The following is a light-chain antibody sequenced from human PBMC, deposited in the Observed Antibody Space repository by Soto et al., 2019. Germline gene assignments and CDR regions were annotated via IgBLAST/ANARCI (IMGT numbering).Light chain of an antibody. J-gene: IGKJ5*01. CDR3: QHYQSGHPIT. CDR2: GAS. CDR1: QSVGTR. V-gene: IGKV3-20*01. Sequence: EILRTQYPDTLSLSPGERATLSCRAAQSVGTRLAWYQHKTGQAPRLLISGASSRATGIPDRFTGSGSETSFTLTISRLEPEDFALYYCQHYQSGHPITFGQGTRLEIK.